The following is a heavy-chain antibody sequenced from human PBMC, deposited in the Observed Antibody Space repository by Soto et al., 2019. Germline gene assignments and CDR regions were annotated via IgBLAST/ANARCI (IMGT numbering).Heavy chain of an antibody. D-gene: IGHD3-3*01. J-gene: IGHJ4*02. V-gene: IGHV2-5*02. CDR2: IYWDDDK. CDR3: AHRVLRTVFGLVTTTAIYFHF. Sequence: QITLNESGPTVVRPTETLTLTCRFSGFSLTTSGVGVGWIRQSPGKAPEWLALIYWDDDKRYSASLKSRLTITQDTSKNQVVLTVSDLDPTDTATYYCAHRVLRTVFGLVTTTAIYFHFWGQGTPVAVSS. CDR1: GFSLTTSGVG.